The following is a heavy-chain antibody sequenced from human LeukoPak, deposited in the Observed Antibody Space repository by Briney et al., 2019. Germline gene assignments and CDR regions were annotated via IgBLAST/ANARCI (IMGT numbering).Heavy chain of an antibody. Sequence: GRPLRLSCAASGFTFSSYSMNLVRQAPGKGLYWVSTISGNGGSTYYADSVNGRFTISRDNSKNTLYLQMNSLRAEDTAVYYCAKSPQQWMGGETHGYWGQGTLVTVSS. V-gene: IGHV3-23*01. J-gene: IGHJ4*02. D-gene: IGHD6-19*01. CDR2: ISGNGGST. CDR3: AKSPQQWMGGETHGY. CDR1: GFTFSSYS.